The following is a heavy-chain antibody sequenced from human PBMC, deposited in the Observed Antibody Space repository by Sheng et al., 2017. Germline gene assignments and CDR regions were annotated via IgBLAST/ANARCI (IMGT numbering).Heavy chain of an antibody. V-gene: IGHV1-69*04. CDR1: GGTFSSYA. Sequence: QVQLVQSGAEVKKPGSSVKVSCKASGGTFSSYAISWVRQAPGQGLEWMGGIIPILGIANYAQKFQGRVTITADKSTSTAYMELSSLRSEDTAVYYCARESTYYYDSSVAFDIWGQGTMVTVSS. D-gene: IGHD3-22*01. CDR2: IIPILGIA. CDR3: ARESTYYYDSSVAFDI. J-gene: IGHJ3*02.